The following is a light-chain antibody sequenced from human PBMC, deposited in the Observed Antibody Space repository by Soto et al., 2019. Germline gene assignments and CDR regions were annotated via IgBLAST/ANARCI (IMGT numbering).Light chain of an antibody. J-gene: IGLJ3*02. CDR3: SSFTTSSTWV. Sequence: QSALTQPPSVSGSPGQSVTISCTGSSIDAGSYKRVSWYQQPPGTAPKLIIYEVTNRPSGVPDRFSGSKSGNTASLTISGLQAEDEADYYCSSFTTSSTWVFGGGTKLTVL. CDR1: SIDAGSYKR. CDR2: EVT. V-gene: IGLV2-18*02.